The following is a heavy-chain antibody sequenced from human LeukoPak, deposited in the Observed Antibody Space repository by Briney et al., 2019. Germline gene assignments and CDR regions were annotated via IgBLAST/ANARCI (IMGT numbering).Heavy chain of an antibody. CDR3: AREGSSSPLHY. CDR2: INHSGST. CDR1: GGSFSGYY. D-gene: IGHD6-6*01. V-gene: IGHV4-34*01. J-gene: IGHJ4*02. Sequence: SETLSLTCAVYGGSFSGYYWSWIRQPPGKGLEGIGEINHSGSTNYNPSLKSRVTISVDTSKNQFSLKLSSVTAADTAVYYCAREGSSSPLHYWGQGTLVTVSS.